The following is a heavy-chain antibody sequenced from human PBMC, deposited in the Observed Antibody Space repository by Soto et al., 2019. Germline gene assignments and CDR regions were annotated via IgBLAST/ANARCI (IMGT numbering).Heavy chain of an antibody. CDR3: AKIPKQWLALFYFDY. J-gene: IGHJ4*02. Sequence: VGSLRLSCAASGFTFSRYEMNWVRQAPGKGLEWISYISSSGGTMYYTDSVKGRFTISRDNAKNSLYLQMNSLRAEDTALYYCAKIPKQWLALFYFDYWGQGTLVTVSS. D-gene: IGHD6-19*01. CDR2: ISSSGGTM. V-gene: IGHV3-48*03. CDR1: GFTFSRYE.